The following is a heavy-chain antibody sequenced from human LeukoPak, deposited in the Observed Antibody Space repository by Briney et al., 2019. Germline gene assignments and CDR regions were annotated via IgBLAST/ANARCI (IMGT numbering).Heavy chain of an antibody. CDR3: AKDIGSVAGVFDY. V-gene: IGHV3-49*04. CDR2: IRSIAYGGTT. CDR1: GFLFDDFA. Sequence: PGGSLRLSCTGSGFLFDDFAMSWVRQAPGKGLEWVGFIRSIAYGGTTEYAASVKGRFTISRDNSKNSLYLQMNSLRTEDTALYYCAKDIGSVAGVFDYWGQGTLVTVSS. D-gene: IGHD6-19*01. J-gene: IGHJ4*02.